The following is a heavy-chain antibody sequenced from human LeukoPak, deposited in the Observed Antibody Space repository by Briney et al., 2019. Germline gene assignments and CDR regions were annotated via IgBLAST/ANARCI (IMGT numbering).Heavy chain of an antibody. CDR2: ISSNSRTI. Sequence: PGGSLRLSCATSGFSFSTQEMTWVRQAPGKGLEWVSYISSNSRTIYYADSVKGRFTISRDNTRNSAFLQLNSLRVEDTGFYYCARGSYTGFDLYFDYWGQGTLVTVSS. J-gene: IGHJ4*02. V-gene: IGHV3-48*03. CDR1: GFSFSTQE. D-gene: IGHD5-12*01. CDR3: ARGSYTGFDLYFDY.